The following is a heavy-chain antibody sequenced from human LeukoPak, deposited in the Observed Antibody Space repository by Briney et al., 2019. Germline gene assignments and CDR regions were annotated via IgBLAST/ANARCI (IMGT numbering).Heavy chain of an antibody. Sequence: SETLSLTCTVSGGSISSHYWSWIRQPPGKGLEWIGYIYYSGSTNYNPSLKSRVTISVDTSKNQFSLKLSSVTAADTAVYYCARGGENWNYYYYYYMDVWGKGTTVTVSS. CDR1: GGSISSHY. V-gene: IGHV4-59*11. J-gene: IGHJ6*03. CDR2: IYYSGST. D-gene: IGHD1-7*01. CDR3: ARGGENWNYYYYYYMDV.